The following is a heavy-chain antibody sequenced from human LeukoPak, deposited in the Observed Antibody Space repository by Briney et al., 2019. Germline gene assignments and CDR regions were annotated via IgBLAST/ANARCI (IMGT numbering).Heavy chain of an antibody. D-gene: IGHD1-26*01. CDR3: AKTQVGELGILDAFDI. CDR1: GCTLTELS. V-gene: IGHV1-24*01. CDR2: FDPEDGET. J-gene: IGHJ3*02. Sequence: ASVKVSCKVSGCTLTELSMHWVRQAPGKGLEWMGGFDPEDGETIYAQKFQGRVTMTEDTSTDTAYMELSSLRSEDTAVYYCAKTQVGELGILDAFDIWGQGTMVTVSS.